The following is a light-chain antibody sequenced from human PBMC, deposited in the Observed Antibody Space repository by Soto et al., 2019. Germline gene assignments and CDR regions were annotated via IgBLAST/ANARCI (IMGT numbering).Light chain of an antibody. V-gene: IGLV2-14*01. CDR3: SSYTTSTPYV. CDR1: SSDVGAYNF. Sequence: SVLTQPASVSGSPGQSITISCPGTSSDVGAYNFVSWYQHHPGRAPKVIIYEVTIRPSGVSNRFSGSKSGNTASLTISGLQAEDEADYYCSSYTTSTPYVFGSGTKVTVL. CDR2: EVT. J-gene: IGLJ1*01.